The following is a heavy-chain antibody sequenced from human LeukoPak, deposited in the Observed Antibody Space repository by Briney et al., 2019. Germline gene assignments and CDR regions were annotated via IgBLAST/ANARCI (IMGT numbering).Heavy chain of an antibody. V-gene: IGHV1-24*01. CDR2: FDPEDGET. D-gene: IGHD3-10*01. CDR3: ATRAYYGSGPFDY. Sequence: GASVEVSCKVSGYTLTELSMHWVRQAPGKGLEWLGGFDPEDGETIYAQKFQGRVTMTEDTSTDTAYMELSSLRSEDTAVYYCATRAYYGSGPFDYWGQGTLVTVSS. CDR1: GYTLTELS. J-gene: IGHJ4*02.